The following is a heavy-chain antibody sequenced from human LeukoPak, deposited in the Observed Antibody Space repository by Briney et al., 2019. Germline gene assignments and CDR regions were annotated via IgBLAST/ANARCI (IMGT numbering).Heavy chain of an antibody. CDR1: GGSISSYY. CDR3: TRLVPAAIGGGWFDP. V-gene: IGHV4-4*09. D-gene: IGHD2-2*01. J-gene: IGHJ5*02. Sequence: SETLSLTCAVSGGSISSYYWSWIRQPPGKGLEWIGYIYTSGSTNYNPSLKSRVTISVDTSKNQFSLKLSSVTAADTAVYYCTRLVPAAIGGGWFDPWGQGTLVTVSS. CDR2: IYTSGST.